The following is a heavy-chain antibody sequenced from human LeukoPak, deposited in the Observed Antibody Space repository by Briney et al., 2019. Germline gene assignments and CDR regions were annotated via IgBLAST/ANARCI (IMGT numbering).Heavy chain of an antibody. V-gene: IGHV4-39*02. CDR2: IYYSGTT. D-gene: IGHD6-13*01. CDR1: GGSISSSTYY. Sequence: SETLSLTCTVSGGSISSSTYYWGWIRQPPGKGLEWIGNIYYSGTTYYNPSLKSRVTISVDTSKNQFSLKLSSVTAADTAVYYCARDPRYSGSWFDYWGQGTLVTVSS. CDR3: ARDPRYSGSWFDY. J-gene: IGHJ4*02.